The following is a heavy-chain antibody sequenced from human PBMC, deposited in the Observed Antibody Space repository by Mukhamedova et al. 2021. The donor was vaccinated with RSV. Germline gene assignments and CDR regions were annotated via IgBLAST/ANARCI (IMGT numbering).Heavy chain of an antibody. V-gene: IGHV3-23*01. D-gene: IGHD3-3*01. CDR3: AKSGRNTPFGGVQSSYYCNY. CDR2: GGTT. Sequence: GGTTYYADPVKVRFTISRDNSRNTLYLQLNSLRPEDTAMHYCAKSGRNTPFGGVQSSYYCNYWGQGTLVT. J-gene: IGHJ4*02.